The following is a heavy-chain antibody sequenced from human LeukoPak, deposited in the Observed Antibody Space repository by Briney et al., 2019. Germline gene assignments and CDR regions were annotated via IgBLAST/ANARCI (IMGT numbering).Heavy chain of an antibody. Sequence: PGGSLRLSCAASGFTFSSYWMSWVRQAPGKGLEWVAVISYDGSNKYYADSVKGRFTISRDNSKNTLYLQMNSLRAEDTAVYYCARGLFPILSVVVILGYFDYWGQGTLVTVSS. CDR3: ARGLFPILSVVVILGYFDY. J-gene: IGHJ4*02. D-gene: IGHD3-22*01. CDR1: GFTFSSYW. V-gene: IGHV3-30*03. CDR2: ISYDGSNK.